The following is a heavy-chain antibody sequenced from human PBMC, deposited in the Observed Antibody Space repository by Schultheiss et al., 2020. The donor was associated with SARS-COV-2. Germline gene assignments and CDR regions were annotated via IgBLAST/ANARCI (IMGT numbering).Heavy chain of an antibody. CDR3: ARGRYCSGGSCELDY. V-gene: IGHV4-34*01. CDR1: DGSLSGYY. D-gene: IGHD2-15*01. Sequence: GSLRLSCAIYDGSLSGYYWSWIRQPPGKGLEWIGEINHSGSTNYNPSLKSRVTISADTSKNQFSLKLRSVTAADTAVYYCARGRYCSGGSCELDYWGQGTLVTVSS. CDR2: INHSGST. J-gene: IGHJ4*02.